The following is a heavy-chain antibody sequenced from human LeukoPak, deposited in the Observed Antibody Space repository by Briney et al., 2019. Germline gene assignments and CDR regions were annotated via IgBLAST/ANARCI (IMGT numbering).Heavy chain of an antibody. J-gene: IGHJ4*02. CDR1: GGSISTSNYY. Sequence: SETLSLTCTVSGGSISTSNYYWGWIRQPPGKGLEWIGNIFYSGSTYYSPSLRSRVTISLDTSRNQFSLKLTSVTAADTAVFYCASLGIGYYYFDFWGQGILVTVSS. CDR2: IFYSGST. V-gene: IGHV4-39*07. CDR3: ASLGIGYYYFDF. D-gene: IGHD3-22*01.